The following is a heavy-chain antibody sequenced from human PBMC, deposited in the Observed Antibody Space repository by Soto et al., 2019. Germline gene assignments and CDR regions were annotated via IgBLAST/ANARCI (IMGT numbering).Heavy chain of an antibody. CDR2: ISGSGGST. J-gene: IGHJ6*02. CDR1: GFTFSSYA. Sequence: SGGSLRLSCAASGFTFSSYAMSWVRQAPGKGLEWVSAISGSGGSTYYADSVKGRFTISRDNSKNTLYLQMNSLRAEDTAVYYCAKDRYDSSGAARYYYYGMDVWGQGTTVTVSS. CDR3: AKDRYDSSGAARYYYYGMDV. D-gene: IGHD3-22*01. V-gene: IGHV3-23*01.